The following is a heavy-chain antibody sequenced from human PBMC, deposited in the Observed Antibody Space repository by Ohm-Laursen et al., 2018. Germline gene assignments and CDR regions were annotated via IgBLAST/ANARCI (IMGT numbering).Heavy chain of an antibody. CDR2: ISSSGSTI. V-gene: IGHV3-11*01. CDR3: ARVSRGTLQSP. D-gene: IGHD5-24*01. CDR1: GFTFGDYY. J-gene: IGHJ5*02. Sequence: GSLRLSCSASGFTFGDYYMSWIRQAPGKGLEWVSYISSSGSTIYYADSVKGRFTISRDNAKNSLYLQMNSLRAEDTAVYYCARVSRGTLQSPWGQGTLVTVSS.